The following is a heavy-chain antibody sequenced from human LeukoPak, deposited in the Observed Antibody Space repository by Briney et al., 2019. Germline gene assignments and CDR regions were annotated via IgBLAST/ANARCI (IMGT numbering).Heavy chain of an antibody. CDR3: ARHGYSSSSDYYYMDV. J-gene: IGHJ6*03. D-gene: IGHD6-6*01. V-gene: IGHV1-69*05. CDR2: IIPIFGIA. CDR1: GGTFSSYA. Sequence: SVKVSCKASGGTFSSYAISWVRQAPGQGLEWMGGIIPIFGIANYAQKFQGRVTITTDESTSTAYMELSSLRSEDTAVYYCARHGYSSSSDYYYMDVWGKGTTVTVSS.